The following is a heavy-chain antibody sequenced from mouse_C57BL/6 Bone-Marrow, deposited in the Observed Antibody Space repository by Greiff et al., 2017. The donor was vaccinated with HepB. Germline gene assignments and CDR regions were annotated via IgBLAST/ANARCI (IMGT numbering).Heavy chain of an antibody. CDR2: ISSGSSTI. V-gene: IGHV5-17*01. J-gene: IGHJ4*01. Sequence: DVMLVESGGGLVKPGGSLKLSCAASGFTFSDYGMHWVRQAPEKGLEWVAYISSGSSTIYYADTVKGRFTISRDNAKNTLFLQMTSLRSEDTAMYYCARPSDGYYESAMDYWGQGTSVTVSS. CDR3: ARPSDGYYESAMDY. CDR1: GFTFSDYG. D-gene: IGHD2-3*01.